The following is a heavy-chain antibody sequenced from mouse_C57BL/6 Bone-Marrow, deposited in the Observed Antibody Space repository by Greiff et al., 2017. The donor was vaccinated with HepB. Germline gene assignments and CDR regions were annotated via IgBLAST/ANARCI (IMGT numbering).Heavy chain of an antibody. CDR2: IRSKSNNYAT. V-gene: IGHV10-1*01. CDR1: GFSFNTYA. J-gene: IGHJ4*01. CDR3: VRHRGYYYGLYYAMDY. Sequence: EVQLVESGGGLVQPKGSLKLSCAASGFSFNTYAMNWVRQAPGKGLEWVARIRSKSNNYATYYADSVKDRFTISRDDSESMLYLQMNNLKTEDTAVYYCVRHRGYYYGLYYAMDYWGQGTSVTVSS. D-gene: IGHD1-1*01.